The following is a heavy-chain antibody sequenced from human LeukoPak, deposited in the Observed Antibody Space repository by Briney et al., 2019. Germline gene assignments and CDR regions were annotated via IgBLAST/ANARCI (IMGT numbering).Heavy chain of an antibody. D-gene: IGHD2-15*01. Sequence: GGSLRLSCAASGFTFSDYYMSWIRQAPGKGLEWVSYISTSGSTIYYADSVKGRFTISRDNAKNSLYLQMNSLRAEDTAVYYGARDRYCSGGSCPLGYWGQGTLATVSS. J-gene: IGHJ4*02. CDR1: GFTFSDYY. CDR3: ARDRYCSGGSCPLGY. V-gene: IGHV3-11*01. CDR2: ISTSGSTI.